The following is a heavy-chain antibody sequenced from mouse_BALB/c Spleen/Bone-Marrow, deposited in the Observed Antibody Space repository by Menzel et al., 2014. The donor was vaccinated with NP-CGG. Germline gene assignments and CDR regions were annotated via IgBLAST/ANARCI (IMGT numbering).Heavy chain of an antibody. CDR1: GFSLPSYG. CDR3: AKGPNWDGYFDY. V-gene: IGHV2-3*01. J-gene: IGHJ2*01. D-gene: IGHD4-1*01. Sequence: VQLQQSGPGLVAPSQSLSITCSVSGFSLPSYGVSWVRQPPGKDLEWLGVIWGDGSTNYHSALISRLSISKDNSKSQVLLKLNSLQTDDTATYYCAKGPNWDGYFDYWGQGTTLTVSS. CDR2: IWGDGST.